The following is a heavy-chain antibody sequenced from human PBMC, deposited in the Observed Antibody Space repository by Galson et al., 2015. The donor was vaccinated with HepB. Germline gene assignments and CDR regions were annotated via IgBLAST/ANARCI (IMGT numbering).Heavy chain of an antibody. CDR1: GFTFSPYG. CDR2: IYTGGST. V-gene: IGHV3-53*01. CDR3: AKGYSRSWYSGLGY. J-gene: IGHJ4*02. Sequence: SLRLSCAASGFTFSPYGMTWVRQAPGKGLEWVSVIYTGGSTDYADSVRGRFTISRDNSKNTLYLQKNSLRAEDTAVYYCAKGYSRSWYSGLGYWGQGTLVTVSP. D-gene: IGHD6-13*01.